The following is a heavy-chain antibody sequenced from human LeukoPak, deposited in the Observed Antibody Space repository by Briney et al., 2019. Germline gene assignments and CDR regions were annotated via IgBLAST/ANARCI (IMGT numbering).Heavy chain of an antibody. Sequence: PGGSLRLSCSASGFSFSNYAMHWVRRAPGKGLEYVSAISTNGGHTYYADSVQGRFTISRDDCKNTLYLQMSSLRAEDTALYYCVKDLLGYCSSTSCYATGPFDYWGQGTLVTVSS. D-gene: IGHD2-2*01. V-gene: IGHV3-64D*09. J-gene: IGHJ4*02. CDR3: VKDLLGYCSSTSCYATGPFDY. CDR2: ISTNGGHT. CDR1: GFSFSNYA.